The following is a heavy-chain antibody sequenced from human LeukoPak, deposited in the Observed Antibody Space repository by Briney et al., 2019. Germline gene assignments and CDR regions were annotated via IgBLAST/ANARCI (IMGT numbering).Heavy chain of an antibody. D-gene: IGHD2-15*01. CDR2: INPNSGGT. CDR1: GYTFTGYY. V-gene: IGHV1-2*02. CDR3: ARVGVVAASSNWFDP. Sequence: ASVKVSCKASGYTFTGYYMHWVRQAPGQGLEWMGWINPNSGGTNYAQKFQGRVTMTRDTSISTAYMELSRLRSDDTAVYYCARVGVVAASSNWFDPWGQGTLVTVSS. J-gene: IGHJ5*02.